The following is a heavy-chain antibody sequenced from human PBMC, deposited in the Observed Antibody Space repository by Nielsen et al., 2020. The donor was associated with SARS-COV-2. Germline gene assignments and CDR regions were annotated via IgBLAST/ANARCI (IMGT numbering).Heavy chain of an antibody. J-gene: IGHJ6*02. CDR3: ASEDRGPDRLLWFGEFSFLDV. CDR1: GYTFTGYY. CDR2: INPNSGGT. V-gene: IGHV1-2*06. Sequence: ASVKVSCKASGYTFTGYYMHWVRQAPGQGLEWMGRINPNSGGTNYAQKFQGRVTMTRDTSISTAYMELSRLRSDDTAVYYCASEDRGPDRLLWFGEFSFLDVWGQGTTVTVSS. D-gene: IGHD3-10*01.